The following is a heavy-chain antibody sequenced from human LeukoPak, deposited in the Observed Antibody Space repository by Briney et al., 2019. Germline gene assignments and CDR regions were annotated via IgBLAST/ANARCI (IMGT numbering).Heavy chain of an antibody. Sequence: SETLSLTCTVSGGSISSYYWSWIRQPPGKGLEWIGHIYYSGTTNYNPSLKSRVTISVDTSRKQFSLKLSSVTAADTAVYYCARDYSSGWNWFDPWGQGTLVTVSS. J-gene: IGHJ5*02. CDR3: ARDYSSGWNWFDP. CDR1: GGSISSYY. D-gene: IGHD6-19*01. V-gene: IGHV4-59*01. CDR2: IYYSGTT.